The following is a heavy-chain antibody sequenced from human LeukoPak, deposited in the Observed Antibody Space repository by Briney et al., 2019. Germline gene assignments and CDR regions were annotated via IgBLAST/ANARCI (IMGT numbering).Heavy chain of an antibody. D-gene: IGHD5-18*01. Sequence: GASVKVSCKASGYTFTGYYMHWVRQAPGQGLEWMGWINPNSGGTNYAQKFQGRVTMTRDTFISTAYMELSRLRSDDTAVYYCARKKGYSYGFFDYWGQGTLVTVSS. V-gene: IGHV1-2*02. CDR3: ARKKGYSYGFFDY. J-gene: IGHJ4*02. CDR2: INPNSGGT. CDR1: GYTFTGYY.